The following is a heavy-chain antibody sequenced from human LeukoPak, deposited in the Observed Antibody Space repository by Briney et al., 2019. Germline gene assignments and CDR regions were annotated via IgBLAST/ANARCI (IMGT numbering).Heavy chain of an antibody. CDR3: ARIYSSSWFLNWFDP. V-gene: IGHV4-4*02. J-gene: IGHJ5*02. Sequence: SGTLSLTCAVSVGSISSSNWWSWVRQPPGKGLEWLGEIYHSGSINYKASLKSRVTISVDKSKNQFSLKLSSVTAADTAVYYCARIYSSSWFLNWFDPWGQGTLVTVSS. CDR2: IYHSGSI. CDR1: VGSISSSNW. D-gene: IGHD6-13*01.